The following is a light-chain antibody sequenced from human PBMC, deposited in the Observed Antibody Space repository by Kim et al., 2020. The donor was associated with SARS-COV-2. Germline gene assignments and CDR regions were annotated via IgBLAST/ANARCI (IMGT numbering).Light chain of an antibody. CDR1: QNINRR. CDR3: QQYQSFSPT. Sequence: DIQMTQSPSTLSASVGDRVTFTCRASQNINRRLAWYQQKPGEAPQLVIYDASSLGSGVPSRFGGSGSGTEFTLTVSGLQPDDFATYYCQQYQSFSPTFGQGTKVDIK. V-gene: IGKV1-5*01. CDR2: DAS. J-gene: IGKJ1*01.